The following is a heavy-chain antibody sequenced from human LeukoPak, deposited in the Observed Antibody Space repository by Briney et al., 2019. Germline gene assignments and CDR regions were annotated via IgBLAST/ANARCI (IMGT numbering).Heavy chain of an antibody. J-gene: IGHJ5*02. V-gene: IGHV1-69*13. Sequence: GASVKVSCKASGGTFSSYAISWVRQAPGQGLEWMGGIIPIFGTANYAQKFQGRVTITADESTSTAYMELSSLRSEDTAVYYCARKDGDYGGPGHNWFDPWGQGTLVTVSS. D-gene: IGHD4-17*01. CDR1: GGTFSSYA. CDR3: ARKDGDYGGPGHNWFDP. CDR2: IIPIFGTA.